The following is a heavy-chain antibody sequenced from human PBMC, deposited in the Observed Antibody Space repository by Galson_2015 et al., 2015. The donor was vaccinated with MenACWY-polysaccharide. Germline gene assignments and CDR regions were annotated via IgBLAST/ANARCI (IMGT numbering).Heavy chain of an antibody. V-gene: IGHV1-2*06. D-gene: IGHD3-22*01. J-gene: IGHJ5*02. CDR3: ARGPYYYDSHGFYSGSPKNWFGP. CDR2: FNPNSGAT. Sequence: SVKVSCKASGYPFTGSYMYWVRQAPGQGLEWMGRFNPNSGATNYAQKFQGRLTLTGNTTINTAYMELSRLTSDDTAVFYCARGPYYYDSHGFYSGSPKNWFGPWGQGTLVTVTS. CDR1: GYPFTGSY.